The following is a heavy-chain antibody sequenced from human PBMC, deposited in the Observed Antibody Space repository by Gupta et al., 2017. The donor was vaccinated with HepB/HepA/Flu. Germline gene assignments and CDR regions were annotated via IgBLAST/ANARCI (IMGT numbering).Heavy chain of an antibody. D-gene: IGHD3-16*01. V-gene: IGHV4-59*08. CDR3: ARHDFGLRRWFDP. J-gene: IGHJ5*02. CDR2: LYDNEST. Sequence: QVHLQESGPGLVKPSETLSLTCVVSGWSISNFYWSWIRLPPGKGLEWIGYLYDNESTNYNPSLRSRVTMSVDTSKTQFSLKLTSVTAADTAIYYCARHDFGLRRWFDPWGQGTLVIVSS. CDR1: GWSISNFY.